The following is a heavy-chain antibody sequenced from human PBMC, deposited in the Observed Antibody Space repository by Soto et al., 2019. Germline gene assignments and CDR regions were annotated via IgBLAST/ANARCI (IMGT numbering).Heavy chain of an antibody. CDR3: AKLVRDDVRRSDLDH. CDR2: FYYSGTT. D-gene: IGHD3-10*02. J-gene: IGHJ4*02. V-gene: IGHV4-39*01. CDR1: GDSITASYSN. Sequence: SETLSLTCTVSGDSITASYSNWAWIRQPPGKGLEWIGTFYYSGTTSQNPPLRSRITISGDTSRNQFSLNLRPVTAADSGVYYCAKLVRDDVRRSDLDHWGQGTLGTVSS.